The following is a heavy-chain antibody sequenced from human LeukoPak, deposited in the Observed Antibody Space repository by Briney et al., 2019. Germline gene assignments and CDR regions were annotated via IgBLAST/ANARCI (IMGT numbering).Heavy chain of an antibody. CDR2: MSYDGSKE. J-gene: IGHJ4*02. CDR3: AKPPYDSSGYYQSTFDY. D-gene: IGHD3-22*01. CDR1: GFSFSSYG. Sequence: GGSLRLSCAASGFSFSSYGMHWVRQAPGKGLEWVAVMSYDGSKEYYADSVKGRFTISRDNSKNTLYLQMNSLRAEDTAAYYCAKPPYDSSGYYQSTFDYWGQGTLVTVSS. V-gene: IGHV3-30*18.